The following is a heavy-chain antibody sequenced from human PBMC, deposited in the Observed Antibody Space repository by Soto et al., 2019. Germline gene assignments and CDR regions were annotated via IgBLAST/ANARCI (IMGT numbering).Heavy chain of an antibody. V-gene: IGHV3-74*01. CDR2: INSDGSST. CDR1: GFTFSSYW. D-gene: IGHD3-3*01. Sequence: GGSLRLSCAASGFTFSSYWMHWVRQAPGKGLVWVSRINSDGSSTSYADSVKGRFTISRDNAKNTLYLQMNSLRAEDTAVYYCARILTIFGVVIIDYYYYYMDVWGKGTTVTVSS. J-gene: IGHJ6*03. CDR3: ARILTIFGVVIIDYYYYYMDV.